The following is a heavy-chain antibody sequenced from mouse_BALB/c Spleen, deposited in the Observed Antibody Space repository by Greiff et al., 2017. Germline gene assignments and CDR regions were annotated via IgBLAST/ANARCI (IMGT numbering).Heavy chain of an antibody. D-gene: IGHD1-1*01. Sequence: VQLQQSGAELVRPGSSVKISCKASGYAFSSYWMNWVKQRPGQGLEWIGQIYPGDGDTNYNGKFKGKATLTADKSSSTAYMQLSSLTSEDSAVYFCARSLITTVVDAWFAYWGQGTLVTVSA. CDR2: IYPGDGDT. J-gene: IGHJ3*01. V-gene: IGHV1-80*01. CDR3: ARSLITTVVDAWFAY. CDR1: GYAFSSYW.